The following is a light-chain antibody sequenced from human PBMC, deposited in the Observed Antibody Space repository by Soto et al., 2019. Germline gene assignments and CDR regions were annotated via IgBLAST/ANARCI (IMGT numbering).Light chain of an antibody. CDR1: SSDVGGNKY. J-gene: IGLJ1*01. CDR2: DVS. V-gene: IGLV2-14*03. Sequence: QSVLTQPASVSGSPGQSITISCTGTSSDVGGNKYVSWYQHYPGKAPKLMICDVSNRPSGVSNRFSGSKSGNTASLTISGLQAEDEADYYCAAWDDSLSGHVFGTGTKVTVL. CDR3: AAWDDSLSGHV.